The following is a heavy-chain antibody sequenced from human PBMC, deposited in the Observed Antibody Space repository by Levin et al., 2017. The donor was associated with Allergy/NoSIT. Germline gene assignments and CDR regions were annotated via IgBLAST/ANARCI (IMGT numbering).Heavy chain of an antibody. Sequence: LSLTCAASGFPFSSYWMHWVRQAPGKGLVWVSRINSDGSSTSYADSVKGRFTISRDNAKNTLYLQMNSLRAEDTAVYYCARVGGSYWVDGMDVWGQGTTVTVSS. D-gene: IGHD1-26*01. CDR1: GFPFSSYW. CDR3: ARVGGSYWVDGMDV. CDR2: INSDGSST. V-gene: IGHV3-74*01. J-gene: IGHJ6*02.